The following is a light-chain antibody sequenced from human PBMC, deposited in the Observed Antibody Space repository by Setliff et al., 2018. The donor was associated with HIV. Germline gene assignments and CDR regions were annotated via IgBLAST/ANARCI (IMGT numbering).Light chain of an antibody. CDR1: SRDVGCYDY. J-gene: IGLJ1*01. Sequence: QSALTQPRSVSGSPGQSVTISCTGSSRDVGCYDYVSWYQHHPGKVPKLLIYDVSKRPSGVPDRFSGSKSGNTASLTISRLQAEDEADYYCCSYVDTYSFVFAPGTKVTVL. CDR3: CSYVDTYSFV. V-gene: IGLV2-11*01. CDR2: DVS.